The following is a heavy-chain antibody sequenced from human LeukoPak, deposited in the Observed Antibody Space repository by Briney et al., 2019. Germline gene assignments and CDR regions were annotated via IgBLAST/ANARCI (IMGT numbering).Heavy chain of an antibody. Sequence: PGRSLRLSCAASGFTFSSYWMSWVRQAPGKGLEWVANIKQDGSEKYYVDSVKGRFTISRDNAKNSLYLQMNSLRAEDTAVYYCARDIAVADIDYWGQGTLVTVSS. V-gene: IGHV3-7*01. J-gene: IGHJ4*02. CDR3: ARDIAVADIDY. CDR2: IKQDGSEK. CDR1: GFTFSSYW. D-gene: IGHD6-19*01.